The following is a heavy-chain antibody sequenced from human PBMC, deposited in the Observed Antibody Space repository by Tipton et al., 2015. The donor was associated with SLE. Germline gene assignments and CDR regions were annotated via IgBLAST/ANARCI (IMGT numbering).Heavy chain of an antibody. CDR1: GASFSDYY. CDR2: IDYSGSV. Sequence: TLSLTCAVDGASFSDYYWMWVRQPPGKGLEWIGYIDYSGSVNYDPSLKSRVTISLDRSKNEFSLKLSSVTAADTAMYYCARGVGADYWGQGTLVTVSS. CDR3: ARGVGADY. D-gene: IGHD1-26*01. J-gene: IGHJ4*02. V-gene: IGHV4-34*01.